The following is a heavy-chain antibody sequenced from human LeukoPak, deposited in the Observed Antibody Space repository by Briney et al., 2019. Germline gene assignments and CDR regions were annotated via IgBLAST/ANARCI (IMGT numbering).Heavy chain of an antibody. V-gene: IGHV3-23*01. D-gene: IGHD6-13*01. J-gene: IGHJ4*02. CDR2: ISGSGGST. CDR1: GFTFSSYA. Sequence: PGGSLRLSCAASGFTFSSYAMSWVRQAPGKGLEWVSAISGSGGSTYYADSVKGRFTISRDNAKNTLYLQMNSLKVEDTAVYYCTIGSEGDEYSSSGYWGQGTRVTVSS. CDR3: TIGSEGDEYSSSGY.